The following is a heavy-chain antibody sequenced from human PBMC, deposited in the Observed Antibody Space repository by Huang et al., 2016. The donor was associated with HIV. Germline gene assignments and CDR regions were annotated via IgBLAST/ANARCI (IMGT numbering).Heavy chain of an antibody. Sequence: QVQLQQWGAGLLKPSETLSLTCAVYCGSFSGYYWSWIRQPPGKGLEWIWEINHSGSTNYTPSLKSRVTIAVDTSKTEFSLKLNSVTAAETAVYYCARGPDYYDSSGREAFDIWGQGTMVTVSS. J-gene: IGHJ3*02. V-gene: IGHV4-34*01. CDR2: INHSGST. CDR3: ARGPDYYDSSGREAFDI. CDR1: CGSFSGYY. D-gene: IGHD3-22*01.